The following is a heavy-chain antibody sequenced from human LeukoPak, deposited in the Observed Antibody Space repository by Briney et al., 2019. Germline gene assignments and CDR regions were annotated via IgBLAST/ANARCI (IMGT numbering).Heavy chain of an antibody. CDR1: GFTFSSYG. V-gene: IGHV3-30*02. CDR2: IRYDGSNK. CDR3: AKGWPMARGAIFFHC. Sequence: GGSLRLSCAASGFTFSSYGMHWVRQAPGKGLEWVAFIRYDGSNKYYADSVKGRFTFSIDNSKNTLYLQMNSLRAEDTAVYYCAKGWPMARGAIFFHCWGQGALVIVS. D-gene: IGHD3-10*01. J-gene: IGHJ4*02.